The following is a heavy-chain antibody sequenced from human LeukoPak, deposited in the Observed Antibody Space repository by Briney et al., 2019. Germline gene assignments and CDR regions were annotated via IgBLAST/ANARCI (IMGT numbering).Heavy chain of an antibody. J-gene: IGHJ4*02. V-gene: IGHV3-23*01. CDR1: GFIFSNYA. D-gene: IGHD3-16*01. CDR3: AKASWVSSADAVL. Sequence: GGSLRLSCAASGFIFSNYAMSWVRQAPARGLEWVSSLRGDGETFYADSVKGRFTLSRDDSRNTVYLQLNNLRVEDTAVYYCAKASWVSSADAVLRGQGTLVTVSS. CDR2: LRGDGET.